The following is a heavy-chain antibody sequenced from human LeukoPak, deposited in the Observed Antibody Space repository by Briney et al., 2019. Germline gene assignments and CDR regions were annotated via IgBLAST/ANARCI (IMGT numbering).Heavy chain of an antibody. D-gene: IGHD6-25*01. V-gene: IGHV4-34*01. J-gene: IGHJ4*02. CDR1: GGSFSGYY. CDR3: ARAARAARRLLWFDY. CDR2: INHSGST. Sequence: PSETLSLTCAVYGGSFSGYYWSWIRQPPGKGLXXXXXINHSGSTNYNPSLKSRVTISVDTSKNQFSLKLSSVTAADTAVYYCARAARAARRLLWFDYWGQGTLVTVSS.